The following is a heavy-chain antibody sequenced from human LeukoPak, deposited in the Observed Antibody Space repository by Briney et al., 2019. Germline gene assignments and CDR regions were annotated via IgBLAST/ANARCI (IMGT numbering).Heavy chain of an antibody. CDR2: IYYSGST. V-gene: IGHV4-39*07. Sequence: SETLSLTCDVSGGSISSSKYFWGWIRQPPGKGLEWIGSIYYSGSTYYNPSLESRVTISVDTSKNQFSLKLSSVTAADTAVYYCARAGGMAYYYYGMDVWGQGTTVTVSS. CDR3: ARAGGMAYYYYGMDV. D-gene: IGHD3-10*01. CDR1: GGSISSSKYF. J-gene: IGHJ6*02.